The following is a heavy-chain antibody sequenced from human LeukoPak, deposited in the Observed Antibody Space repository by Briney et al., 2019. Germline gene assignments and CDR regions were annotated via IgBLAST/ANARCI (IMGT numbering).Heavy chain of an antibody. Sequence: GSVRLSCAASGFNFSSYWMHWVRQAPGKGLVWVSRIKTDGSSTSYAESVKGRFTISRDNAKNTLYLQMNSLRAEDTAVYYCARASPERYGDLDIWGQGTVVTVSS. CDR1: GFNFSSYW. V-gene: IGHV3-74*01. CDR2: IKTDGSST. J-gene: IGHJ3*02. CDR3: ARASPERYGDLDI. D-gene: IGHD4-17*01.